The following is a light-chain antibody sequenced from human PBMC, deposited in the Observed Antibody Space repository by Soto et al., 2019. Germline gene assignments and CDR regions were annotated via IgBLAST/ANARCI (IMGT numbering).Light chain of an antibody. CDR1: QSVRSNY. V-gene: IGKV3-20*01. Sequence: EIVLTQSPGTLSLSPGERATLSCRASQSVRSNYLAWYQQKPGQAPRLPIFGASSRATGIPDRFRGSGSGTDFTLTISRLEPEDFAVYYCQQYASSPRTFGQGTKVDIK. J-gene: IGKJ1*01. CDR3: QQYASSPRT. CDR2: GAS.